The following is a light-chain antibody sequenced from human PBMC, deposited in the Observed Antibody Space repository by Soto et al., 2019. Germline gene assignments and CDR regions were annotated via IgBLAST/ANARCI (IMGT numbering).Light chain of an antibody. Sequence: EVAMRQSPATLSVSPGEGATLSCRASQSVSNNYLAWYQQKPGQAPRLLIYGASTRATGIPARFSGSGSGTEFTLTISSLQSEDFAVYYCQQYNNWLSWTFGQGTKVDIK. V-gene: IGKV3-15*01. J-gene: IGKJ1*01. CDR1: QSVSNN. CDR3: QQYNNWLSWT. CDR2: GAS.